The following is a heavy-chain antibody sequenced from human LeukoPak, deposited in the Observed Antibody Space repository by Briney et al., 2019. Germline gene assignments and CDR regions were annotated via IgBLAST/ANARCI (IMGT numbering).Heavy chain of an antibody. CDR3: AREYYYDSSGYYHENWFDP. Sequence: ASVKVSCKASGYTFTGYYMHWVRQAPGQGLEWMGWINPNSGGTNYAQKFQGRVTMTRDTSISTAYMELSRLRSDDTAVYYCAREYYYDSSGYYHENWFDPWGQGTLVTVSS. V-gene: IGHV1-2*02. D-gene: IGHD3-22*01. J-gene: IGHJ5*02. CDR1: GYTFTGYY. CDR2: INPNSGGT.